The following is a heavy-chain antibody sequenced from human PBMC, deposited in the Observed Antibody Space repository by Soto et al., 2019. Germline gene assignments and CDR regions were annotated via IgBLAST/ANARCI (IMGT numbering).Heavy chain of an antibody. CDR1: GGSITSGSYY. V-gene: IGHV4-39*07. CDR3: ARDSPYDILTGYYRPPYYYGMDV. CDR2: IYYSGST. J-gene: IGHJ6*02. D-gene: IGHD3-9*01. Sequence: SETLSLTCTVSGGSITSGSYYWGWIRQPPGKGLEWIGSIYYSGSTYYNPSLKSRVTISVDTSKNQFSLKLSSVTAADTAVYYCARDSPYDILTGYYRPPYYYGMDVWGQGTTVTVSS.